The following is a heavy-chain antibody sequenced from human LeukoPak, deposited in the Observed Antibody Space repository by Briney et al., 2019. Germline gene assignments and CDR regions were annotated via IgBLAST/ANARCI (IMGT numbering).Heavy chain of an antibody. Sequence: SETLSLTCTVSGYSISSGYYWSWIRQPPGKGLEWIGYIYYSGSTNYNPSLKSRVTISVDTSKNQFSLKLSSVTAADTAVYYCARLVPTSGGSYPRPYYYYGMDVWGQGTTVTVSS. J-gene: IGHJ6*02. D-gene: IGHD1-26*01. CDR1: GYSISSGYY. CDR2: IYYSGST. CDR3: ARLVPTSGGSYPRPYYYYGMDV. V-gene: IGHV4-59*08.